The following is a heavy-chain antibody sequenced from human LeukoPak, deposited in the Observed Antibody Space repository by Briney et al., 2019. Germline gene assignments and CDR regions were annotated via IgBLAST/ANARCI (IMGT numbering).Heavy chain of an antibody. J-gene: IGHJ4*02. CDR1: GFTFSSYG. CDR2: ISYDGSNK. CDR3: AKSSLDFSPIKQWLVSFDY. D-gene: IGHD6-19*01. V-gene: IGHV3-33*05. Sequence: PGRSLRLSCAASGFTFSSYGMHWVRQAPGKGLEWVAVISYDGSNKYYADSVKGRFTISRDNSKNTLYLQMNSLRAEDTAVYYCAKSSLDFSPIKQWLVSFDYWGQGTLVTVSS.